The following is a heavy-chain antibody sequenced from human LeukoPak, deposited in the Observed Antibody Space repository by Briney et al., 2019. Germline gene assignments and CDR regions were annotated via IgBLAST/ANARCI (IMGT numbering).Heavy chain of an antibody. D-gene: IGHD3-22*01. J-gene: IGHJ3*02. V-gene: IGHV4-59*01. Sequence: SETLSLTCSVSGGSISSSYWSWIRQAPGKGLEWIGQIYYSGSTNYNSSLKSRVTISVDTSKNQFSLKLSSVTAADTAVYYCAREGMIATGREPAEIWGQGTMVTVSS. CDR2: IYYSGST. CDR1: GGSISSSY. CDR3: AREGMIATGREPAEI.